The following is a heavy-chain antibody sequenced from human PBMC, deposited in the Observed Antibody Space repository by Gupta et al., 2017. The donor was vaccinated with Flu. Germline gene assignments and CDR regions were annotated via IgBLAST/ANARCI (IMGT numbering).Heavy chain of an antibody. CDR3: ARPKGPSSYGYNN. D-gene: IGHD1-14*01. CDR1: GASISSDF. Sequence: LQESGPGLVKPSETLSLPCTVSGASISSDFWRWIRQPPGKGLEWIGDVSYSGNTYYNPSLTGRVTMAMDTSKNQFSLKRTSVTAADTAVYDCARPKGPSSYGYNNWGQGTLVTGSP. J-gene: IGHJ4*02. CDR2: VSYSGNT. V-gene: IGHV4-59*08.